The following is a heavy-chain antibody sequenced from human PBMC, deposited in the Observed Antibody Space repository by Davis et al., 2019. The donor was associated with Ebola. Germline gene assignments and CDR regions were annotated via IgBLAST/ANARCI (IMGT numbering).Heavy chain of an antibody. CDR1: GFTFSSYS. Sequence: GESLKISCAASGFTFSSYSMNWVRQAPGKGLVWVSRINSDGSSTSYADSVKGRFTISRDNAKNTLYLQMNSLRAEDTAVYYCAREKTKYDFWSGYYSDWFDPWGQGTLVTVSS. CDR2: INSDGSST. V-gene: IGHV3-74*01. D-gene: IGHD3-3*01. J-gene: IGHJ5*02. CDR3: AREKTKYDFWSGYYSDWFDP.